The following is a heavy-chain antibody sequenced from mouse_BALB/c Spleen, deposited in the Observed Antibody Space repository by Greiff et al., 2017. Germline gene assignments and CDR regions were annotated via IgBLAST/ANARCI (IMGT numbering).Heavy chain of an antibody. CDR2: INPSTGYT. J-gene: IGHJ4*01. CDR1: GYTFTSYW. V-gene: IGHV1S26*01. CDR3: ARTGGNYYYAMDY. Sequence: QVQLQQSGPELVKPGASVKMSCKASGYTFTSYWMHWVKQRPGQGLEWIGYINPSTGYTEYNQKFKDKATLTADKSSSTAYMQLSSLTSEDSAVYYCARTGGNYYYAMDYWGQGTSVTVSS. D-gene: IGHD2-1*01.